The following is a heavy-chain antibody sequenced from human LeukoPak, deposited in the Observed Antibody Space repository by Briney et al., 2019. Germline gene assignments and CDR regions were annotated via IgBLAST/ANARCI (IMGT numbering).Heavy chain of an antibody. CDR2: IYYSGST. V-gene: IGHV4-39*01. CDR1: GDSISSSSYY. D-gene: IGHD3-3*01. J-gene: IGHJ4*02. CDR3: ARRDFWSGYFDY. Sequence: PSETLSLTCTVSGDSISSSSYYWGWIRQPPGKGLEWIGSIYYSGSTYYNPCLKSRVTISVDTSKNQFSLKLSSVTAADTAVYYCARRDFWSGYFDYWGQGTLVTVSS.